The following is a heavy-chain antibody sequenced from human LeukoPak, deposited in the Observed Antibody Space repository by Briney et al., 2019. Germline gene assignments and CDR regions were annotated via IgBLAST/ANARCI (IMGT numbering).Heavy chain of an antibody. Sequence: PGGSLRLSCAASGFTFSSYAMSWVRQAPGKGLEWVSAISGSGGSTYYADSVKGRFTISRDNSKNTLYLQMNSLRAEDTAVYYCARGVAGGSGPFDYWGQGTLVTVSS. V-gene: IGHV3-23*01. J-gene: IGHJ4*02. D-gene: IGHD3-10*01. CDR2: ISGSGGST. CDR3: ARGVAGGSGPFDY. CDR1: GFTFSSYA.